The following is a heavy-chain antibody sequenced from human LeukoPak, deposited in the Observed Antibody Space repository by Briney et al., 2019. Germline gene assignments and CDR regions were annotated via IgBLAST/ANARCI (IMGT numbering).Heavy chain of an antibody. CDR3: ASINRGGPIDY. D-gene: IGHD3-16*01. CDR1: GFTFSSYS. V-gene: IGHV3-21*01. Sequence: PGGSLRLSCAASGFTFSSYSMNWVRQAPGKGLEWVSSISSSSSYIYYADSLKGRFTISRDNAKNSLYLQMNSLRAEDTAVYYCASINRGGPIDYWGKGTLVTVSS. CDR2: ISSSSSYI. J-gene: IGHJ4*02.